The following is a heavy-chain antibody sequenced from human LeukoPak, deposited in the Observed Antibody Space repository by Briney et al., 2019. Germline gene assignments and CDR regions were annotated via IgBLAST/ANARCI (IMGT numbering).Heavy chain of an antibody. CDR2: ISAYNGNT. V-gene: IGHV1-18*01. CDR1: GYTFTSYG. CDR3: AREGQPETSGYSSSWYRDGWFDP. J-gene: IGHJ5*02. D-gene: IGHD6-13*01. Sequence: ASVKVSCKASGYTFTSYGISWVRQAPGQGLEWMGWISAYNGNTNYAQKLQGRVTMTTDTSTSTAYMELRSLRSDDTAVYYCAREGQPETSGYSSSWYRDGWFDPWGQGTLVTVSS.